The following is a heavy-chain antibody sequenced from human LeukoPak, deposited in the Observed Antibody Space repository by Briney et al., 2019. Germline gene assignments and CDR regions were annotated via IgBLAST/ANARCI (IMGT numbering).Heavy chain of an antibody. V-gene: IGHV3-72*01. CDR2: SRNKVNSYTT. CDR1: GFTFSDHY. CDR3: TRSMYGEGRRIIDFDY. J-gene: IGHJ4*02. D-gene: IGHD4/OR15-4a*01. Sequence: GESLKISCAASGFTFSDHYIDWVRQAPGKGLEWVGRSRNKVNSYTTAYAASVIGRFTVSRDDLSATVYLQMNSLKTEDTAVYYCTRSMYGEGRRIIDFDYWGQGTLLTVSS.